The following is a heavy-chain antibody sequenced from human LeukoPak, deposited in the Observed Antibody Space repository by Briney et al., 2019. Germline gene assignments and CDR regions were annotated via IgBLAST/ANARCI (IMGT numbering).Heavy chain of an antibody. V-gene: IGHV1-8*03. J-gene: IGHJ3*02. D-gene: IGHD3/OR15-3a*01. CDR2: VNPDTGNT. CDR1: GYSFTTFH. Sequence: ASVKVSCKAAGYSFTTFHINWARQAPGQGPEWMGWVNPDTGNTGFAQKFQGRVTITQNSSVTTVYMELSSLTSEDTAVYYCARRGLVAGIYDLVYGFDIWGQGTMVTVSS. CDR3: ARRGLVAGIYDLVYGFDI.